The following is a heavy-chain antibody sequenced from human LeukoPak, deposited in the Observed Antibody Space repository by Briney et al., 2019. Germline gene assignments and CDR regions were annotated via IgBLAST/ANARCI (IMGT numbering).Heavy chain of an antibody. CDR1: GFSFGSDW. Sequence: PGGSLRLSCAASGFSFGSDWMSWLRQAPGKGREWVANIRPDGGEKYYVDSVKGRFIISRDNARNSLFLQMNSLRAEDTAVYFCARDGSGWSKDWGQGTLVTVSS. J-gene: IGHJ4*02. CDR2: IRPDGGEK. D-gene: IGHD6-19*01. V-gene: IGHV3-7*01. CDR3: ARDGSGWSKD.